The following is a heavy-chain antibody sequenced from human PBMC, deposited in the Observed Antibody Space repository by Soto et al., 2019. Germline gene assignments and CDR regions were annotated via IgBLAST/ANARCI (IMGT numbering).Heavy chain of an antibody. D-gene: IGHD2-21*01. V-gene: IGHV1-69*01. CDR3: ARGPYESWTYQTVVVNYGGRAV. CDR2: VIRIFGTP. Sequence: QVQLVQSGAEVKKPGSSVKVSCQASGGTFRSYCVSWVRQDPGQGLEWMGGVIRIFGTPNYAQKFQGRITITADESTTYMELRSLISEDTAVYYCARGPYESWTYQTVVVNYGGRAVGGQGTTVTASS. CDR1: GGTFRSYC. J-gene: IGHJ6*02.